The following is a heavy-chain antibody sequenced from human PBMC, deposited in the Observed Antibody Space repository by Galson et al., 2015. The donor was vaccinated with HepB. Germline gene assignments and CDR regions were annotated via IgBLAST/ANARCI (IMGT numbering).Heavy chain of an antibody. CDR2: IIPIFGTA. J-gene: IGHJ5*02. CDR3: ARDSRLISSSWYEGSSLDWFDP. CDR1: GCTFSSYA. D-gene: IGHD6-13*01. V-gene: IGHV1-69*06. Sequence: SVKVSCKASGCTFSSYAISWVRQAPGQGLEWMGGIIPIFGTANYAQKFQGRVTITADKSTSTAYMELSSLRSEDTAVYYCARDSRLISSSWYEGSSLDWFDPWGQGTMVTVSS.